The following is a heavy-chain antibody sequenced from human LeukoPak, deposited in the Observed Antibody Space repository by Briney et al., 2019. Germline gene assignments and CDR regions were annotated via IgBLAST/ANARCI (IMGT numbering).Heavy chain of an antibody. J-gene: IGHJ6*02. CDR3: AREGGAGSNRDPMDV. CDR2: INPNSGDT. V-gene: IGHV1-2*06. Sequence: ASVKVSCKASGYTFTAYHMHWVRQAPGQGLEWMGRINPNSGDTNYAQKFQGRDTMTRDTSISTAYMELSRLRSDDTAVYYCAREGGAGSNRDPMDVWGQGTTVTVSS. D-gene: IGHD1-14*01. CDR1: GYTFTAYH.